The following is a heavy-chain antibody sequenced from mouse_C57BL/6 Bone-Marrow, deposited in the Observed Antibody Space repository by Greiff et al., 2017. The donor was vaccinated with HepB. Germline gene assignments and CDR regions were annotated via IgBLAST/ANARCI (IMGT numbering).Heavy chain of an antibody. V-gene: IGHV14-4*01. J-gene: IGHJ3*01. CDR2: IDPENGDT. Sequence: VQLQQSGAELVRPGASVKLSCTASGFNIKDDYMHWVKQRPEQGLEWIGWIDPENGDTESASKFQGKATITADTSSNTAYLQRSSLTSEDTAVHYFTTDSNYPFAYWGQGTLVTVSA. CDR3: TTDSNYPFAY. CDR1: GFNIKDDY. D-gene: IGHD2-5*01.